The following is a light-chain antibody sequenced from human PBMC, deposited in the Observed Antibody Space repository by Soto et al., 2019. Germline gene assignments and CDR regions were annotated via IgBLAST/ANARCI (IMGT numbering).Light chain of an antibody. V-gene: IGKV1-5*03. CDR1: QSLTIW. Sequence: DIHMTQSPSTLSASVGDRVTITCRASQSLTIWLAWYQQKPGKAPKLLIYKTSSLESGIPSRFSGSGTGIEFTLTISRLQAVDFAPYYCQNWSDSAWTFGQGTKVEVK. CDR3: QNWSDSAWT. CDR2: KTS. J-gene: IGKJ1*01.